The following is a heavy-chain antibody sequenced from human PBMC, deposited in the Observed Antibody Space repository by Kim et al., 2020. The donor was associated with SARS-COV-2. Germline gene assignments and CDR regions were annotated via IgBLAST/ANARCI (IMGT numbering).Heavy chain of an antibody. CDR3: ARPDYNGYSSSWGWFDP. Sequence: VKGRFTIYRDNAKNSLYLQMNSLRAEDTAVYYCARPDYNGYSSSWGWFDPWGQGTLVTVSS. J-gene: IGHJ5*02. V-gene: IGHV3-7*04. D-gene: IGHD6-13*01.